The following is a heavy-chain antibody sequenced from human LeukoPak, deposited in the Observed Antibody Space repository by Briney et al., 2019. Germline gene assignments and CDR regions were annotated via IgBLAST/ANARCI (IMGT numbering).Heavy chain of an antibody. J-gene: IGHJ6*02. Sequence: PSETLSLTCTVSGGSISSSYWSWIRQPPGKGLEWIGYISHDGKPDYSPSLKSRVTISADTSKNQCSLTLTSVTAADTAVYYCARDHWLLSSKTWYYYGMDVWGQGMTVTVSS. D-gene: IGHD3-9*01. CDR3: ARDHWLLSSKTWYYYGMDV. CDR2: ISHDGKP. CDR1: GGSISSSY. V-gene: IGHV4-59*01.